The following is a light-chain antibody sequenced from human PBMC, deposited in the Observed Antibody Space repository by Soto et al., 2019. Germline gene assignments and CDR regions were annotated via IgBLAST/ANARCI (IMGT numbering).Light chain of an antibody. CDR2: WAY. CDR1: QSFLLSSSHENC. CDR3: QPYYSPPWT. Sequence: DKVVTKSPESLAVSLCERATINCRSSQSFLLSSSHENCLALYQQKPGQPPRLLIYWAYNRESGVPDRFSGSGSGTDFTLTISSLQAEDVALYYCQPYYSPPWTFGQGTKVEIK. V-gene: IGKV4-1*01. J-gene: IGKJ1*01.